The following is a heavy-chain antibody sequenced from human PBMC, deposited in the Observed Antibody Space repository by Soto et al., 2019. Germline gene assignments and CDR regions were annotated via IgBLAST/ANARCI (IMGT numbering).Heavy chain of an antibody. V-gene: IGHV3-74*01. Sequence: EVQLVESGGGLVQPGGSLRLSCEASGFTFSNHWIHWVRQPPGKGLLWVSRISPDGSSTNYAGSVEGRFTVSRDNARNTLFLQMNSLSDYYTADSYCVSATSGWYGIHYWGQGTLVTVSS. D-gene: IGHD6-13*01. CDR2: ISPDGSST. CDR1: GFTFSNHW. CDR3: VSATSGWYGIHY. J-gene: IGHJ4*02.